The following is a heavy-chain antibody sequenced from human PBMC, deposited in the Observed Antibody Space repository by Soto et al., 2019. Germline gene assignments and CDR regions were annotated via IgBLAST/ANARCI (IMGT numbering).Heavy chain of an antibody. Sequence: PVGSLRLSCAGSGFTFGDSYMSWIRQAPGKGLEWLSYISPGSRYPAYADSVKGRFTSSRDNAKRSLYLQMMSLTAEDTAIYYCVRGGGGGLFDPWGQGTMVTVSS. V-gene: IGHV3-11*06. D-gene: IGHD2-15*01. CDR2: ISPGSRYP. CDR1: GFTFGDSY. CDR3: VRGGGGGLFDP. J-gene: IGHJ5*02.